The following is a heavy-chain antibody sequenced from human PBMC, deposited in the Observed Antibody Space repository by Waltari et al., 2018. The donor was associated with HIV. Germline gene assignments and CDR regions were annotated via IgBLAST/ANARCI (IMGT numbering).Heavy chain of an antibody. CDR3: AKEGWELLQFGYYFDY. J-gene: IGHJ4*02. Sequence: QVQLVESGGGVVQPGKSLRLSCAASGFTFSNFGIHWVRQAPGKGMDWVAVISFDGRNEYDAYSVKGRFTISRDNSKNTVYLQMNSLRADDTAVYYCAKEGWELLQFGYYFDYWGQGTLVTVSS. CDR2: ISFDGRNE. D-gene: IGHD1-26*01. CDR1: GFTFSNFG. V-gene: IGHV3-30*18.